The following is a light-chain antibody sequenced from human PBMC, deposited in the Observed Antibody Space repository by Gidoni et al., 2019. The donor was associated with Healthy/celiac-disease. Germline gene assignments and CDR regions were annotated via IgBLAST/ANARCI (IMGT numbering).Light chain of an antibody. Sequence: EIVLTQSPGTLSLSLGERATLSCRASQSVSSSYLAWYQQKPGQAPRLPIYGASSRATGIPDRFSGSGSGTDFTLTISRLEPEDVAVYYCQQYGSSPRVTFGQGTRLEIK. CDR2: GAS. CDR3: QQYGSSPRVT. V-gene: IGKV3-20*01. J-gene: IGKJ5*01. CDR1: QSVSSSY.